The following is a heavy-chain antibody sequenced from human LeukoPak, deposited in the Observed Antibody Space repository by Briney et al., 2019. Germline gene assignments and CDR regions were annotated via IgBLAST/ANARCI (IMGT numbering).Heavy chain of an antibody. CDR2: ISYDGSNK. CDR1: GFTFSSYA. V-gene: IGHV3-30-3*01. J-gene: IGHJ4*02. D-gene: IGHD5-24*01. CDR3: ARGDGYNLIDY. Sequence: GRSLRLSCAASGFTFSSYAMHWVRQAPGKGLGWVAVISYDGSNKYYADSVKGRFTISRDNSKNTLYLQMNSLRAEDTAVYYCARGDGYNLIDYWGQGTLVTVSS.